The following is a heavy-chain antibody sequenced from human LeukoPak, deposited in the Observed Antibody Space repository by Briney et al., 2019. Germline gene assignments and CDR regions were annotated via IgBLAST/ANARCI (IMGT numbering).Heavy chain of an antibody. J-gene: IGHJ4*02. CDR2: IYYSGNT. Sequence: SETLSLTCTVSGDSISSSSSYWGWIRQPPGKGLEWIGSIYYSGNTYYNTSLKSRVTISVDTSKNQFSLKLNSVTAADTAVYYCARDLPGYSSARYRRYFDYWGQGTLVTVSS. D-gene: IGHD6-19*01. CDR3: ARDLPGYSSARYRRYFDY. CDR1: GDSISSSSSY. V-gene: IGHV4-39*02.